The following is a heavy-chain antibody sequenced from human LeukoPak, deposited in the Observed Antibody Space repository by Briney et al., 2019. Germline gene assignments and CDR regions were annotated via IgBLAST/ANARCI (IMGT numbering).Heavy chain of an antibody. CDR1: GFTFSRYW. D-gene: IGHD2-8*01. CDR3: ARVSCTNGVCYGFDY. J-gene: IGHJ4*02. CDR2: IKQDGSEK. V-gene: IGHV3-7*01. Sequence: GGPLRLSCAASGFTFSRYWISWVRQAPGKGLEWVANIKQDGSEKYYVDSVKGRFTISRDNAKNSLYLQMNSLRGEDTAVYYCARVSCTNGVCYGFDYWGQGTLVTVSS.